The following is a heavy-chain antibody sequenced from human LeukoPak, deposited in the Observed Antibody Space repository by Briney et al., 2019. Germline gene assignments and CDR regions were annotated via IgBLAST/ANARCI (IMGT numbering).Heavy chain of an antibody. CDR3: AKDGGHIVVVTAISEYFQH. V-gene: IGHV3-30*18. J-gene: IGHJ1*01. Sequence: GRSLRLSCAASGFTFSSYGMHWVRQAPGKGLEWVAVISYDGSKKYYADSVKGRFTISRDNSKNTLYLQMNSLRAEDTAVYYCAKDGGHIVVVTAISEYFQHWGQGTLVTVSS. CDR1: GFTFSSYG. CDR2: ISYDGSKK. D-gene: IGHD2-21*02.